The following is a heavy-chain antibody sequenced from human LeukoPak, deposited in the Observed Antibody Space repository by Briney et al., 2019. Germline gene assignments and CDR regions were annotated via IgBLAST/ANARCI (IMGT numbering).Heavy chain of an antibody. V-gene: IGHV5-51*01. CDR2: IYPGDSDT. CDR1: GYXFTSYW. CDR3: ARRGEAMDPFDY. J-gene: IGHJ4*02. D-gene: IGHD5-18*01. Sequence: GESLKISCNDSGYXFTSYWIGWVRQMPGKGLGWMGIIYPGDSDTRYSPSFQGQVTISADKSINTAYLQWSSLKASDTAIYYCARRGEAMDPFDYWGQGTLVTVSS.